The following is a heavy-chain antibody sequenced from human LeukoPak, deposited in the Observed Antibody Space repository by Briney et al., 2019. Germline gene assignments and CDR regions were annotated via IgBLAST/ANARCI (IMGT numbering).Heavy chain of an antibody. V-gene: IGHV3-23*01. CDR3: ARTVGFDH. J-gene: IGHJ4*02. D-gene: IGHD1-26*01. Sequence: PGGSLRLSCAASGFTFSSYAMSWVRQAPGKGLEWVSTISGRADNTYYADSVKGRFTISRDNANSTLYLQMNSLRAEDTAIYYCARTVGFDHWGQGTLVPVSS. CDR1: GFTFSSYA. CDR2: ISGRADNT.